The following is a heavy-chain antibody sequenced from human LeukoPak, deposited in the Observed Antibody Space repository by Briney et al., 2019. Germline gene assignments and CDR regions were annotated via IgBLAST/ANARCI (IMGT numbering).Heavy chain of an antibody. CDR1: GFTVSSNY. J-gene: IGHJ4*02. CDR2: IYSGGST. D-gene: IGHD1-26*01. Sequence: GVSLRLSCAACGFTVSSNYMSWVRQAPGKGLEWVSVIYSGGSTYYADSVKGRFTISRDNSKNTLYLQMNSLRAEDTAVYYCASGSGSYGIDYWGQGTLVTVSS. V-gene: IGHV3-66*02. CDR3: ASGSGSYGIDY.